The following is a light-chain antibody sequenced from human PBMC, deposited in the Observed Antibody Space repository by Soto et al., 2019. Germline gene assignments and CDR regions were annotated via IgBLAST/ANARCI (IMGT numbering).Light chain of an antibody. CDR3: QQYNNWPPFT. J-gene: IGKJ3*01. V-gene: IGKV3-15*01. CDR2: GAS. Sequence: EIVMTQSPATLSVSPGERATLSCRASQSVSSNLAWYQQKPGQAPRLLIYGASTRATGIPARFSGSGSGTEFTLTISRLQSEDFAVYYRQQYNNWPPFTFGPGTKVDIK. CDR1: QSVSSN.